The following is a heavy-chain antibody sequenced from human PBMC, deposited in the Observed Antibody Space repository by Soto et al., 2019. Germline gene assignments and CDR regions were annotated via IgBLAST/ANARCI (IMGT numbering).Heavy chain of an antibody. J-gene: IGHJ3*02. CDR2: IPASGDNP. V-gene: IGHV3-23*01. CDR1: GFTFIKYA. CDR3: AREVNWNDFAFDI. Sequence: PGGSLRLSCSVSGFTFIKYAMHWVRQAPGKGLEWVSVIPASGDNPYYADSVKGRFTIFRDNLKNTLYLQMNSLRADDTAVYYCAREVNWNDFAFDIWGQGTMVTVSS. D-gene: IGHD1-1*01.